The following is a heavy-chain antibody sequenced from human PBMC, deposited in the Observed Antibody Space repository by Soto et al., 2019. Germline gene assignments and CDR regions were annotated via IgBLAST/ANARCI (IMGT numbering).Heavy chain of an antibody. J-gene: IGHJ5*02. Sequence: SETLSLTCTVSGGAVSIGTYYWRWIRQPPGKGLEWIGHIYFTGSTNYNPSLKSRVTMSLDTSRNQFSLKLSSVTAADTAVYYCTRGPPRVQWFDPWGLGTLVTVSS. CDR2: IYFTGST. CDR3: TRGPPRVQWFDP. V-gene: IGHV4-61*01. CDR1: GGAVSIGTYY.